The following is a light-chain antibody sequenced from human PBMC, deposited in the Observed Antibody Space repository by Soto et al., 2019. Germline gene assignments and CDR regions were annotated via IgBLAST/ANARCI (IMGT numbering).Light chain of an antibody. J-gene: IGKJ5*01. CDR2: GAS. CDR1: QSVNIN. CDR3: QQYNNWPPT. Sequence: EIVMTQSPATLSVSPGERATLSYRASQSVNINLAWYQQKPGQAPRLLIYGASTRATGIPARFSGSVSGTEFTLTISSLQSEDFAVYYCQQYNNWPPTFGQGTRLEIK. V-gene: IGKV3-15*01.